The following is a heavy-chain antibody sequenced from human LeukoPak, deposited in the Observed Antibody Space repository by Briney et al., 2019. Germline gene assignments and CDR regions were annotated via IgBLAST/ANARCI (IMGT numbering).Heavy chain of an antibody. CDR2: INPSGGST. CDR1: GYTFTSYY. CDR3: SRGSGPDAFDI. V-gene: IGHV1-46*01. Sequence: ASVKVSCKASGYTFTSYYMHWVRQAPGQGLEWMGIINPSGGSTSYAQKFQGRVTMTRDTSTSTAYMELRSLRSDDTAVYYCSRGSGPDAFDIWGQGTMVTVSS. J-gene: IGHJ3*02. D-gene: IGHD3-10*01.